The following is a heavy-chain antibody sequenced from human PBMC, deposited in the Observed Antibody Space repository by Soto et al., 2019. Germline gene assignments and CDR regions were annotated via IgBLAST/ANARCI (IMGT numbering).Heavy chain of an antibody. CDR3: ARGIVVVITTTPRQYRWFDP. V-gene: IGHV4-34*01. CDR1: GVGIGGYY. Sequence: SETLSLTCTVSGVGIGGYYWTWIRQPPGKGLEWIGEINHSGSTNYNPSLKGRVTISVDTSKNQFSLKLSSVTAADTAVYYCARGIVVVITTTPRQYRWFDPWGQGTLVTVSS. CDR2: INHSGST. D-gene: IGHD3-22*01. J-gene: IGHJ5*02.